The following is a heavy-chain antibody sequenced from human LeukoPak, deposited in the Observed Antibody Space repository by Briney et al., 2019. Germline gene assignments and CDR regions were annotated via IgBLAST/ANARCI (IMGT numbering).Heavy chain of an antibody. CDR1: GFTFSSYA. CDR3: AKDSPPHTIFGVVIEH. J-gene: IGHJ1*01. V-gene: IGHV3-30*02. D-gene: IGHD3-3*01. Sequence: PGGSLRLSCAASGFTFSSYAMSWVRQAPGKGLEWVAFIRYDGSNKYYADSVKGRFTISRDNSKNTLYLQMNSLRAEGTAVYYCAKDSPPHTIFGVVIEHWGQGTLVTVSS. CDR2: IRYDGSNK.